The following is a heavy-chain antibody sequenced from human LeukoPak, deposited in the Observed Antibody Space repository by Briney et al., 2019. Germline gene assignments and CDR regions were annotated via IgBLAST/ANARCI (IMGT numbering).Heavy chain of an antibody. CDR1: GFTFSKYN. J-gene: IGHJ4*02. D-gene: IGHD4-23*01. V-gene: IGHV3-48*02. CDR2: ISDGSSTI. CDR3: ARETVGLDY. Sequence: GGSLRLSCAASGFTFSKYNLNWVRQAPGKGLEWVSYISDGSSTIYYADSVRGRFTISRDNAKNSLYLQINSLRDEDTAVYYCARETVGLDYWGQGTLVTVSS.